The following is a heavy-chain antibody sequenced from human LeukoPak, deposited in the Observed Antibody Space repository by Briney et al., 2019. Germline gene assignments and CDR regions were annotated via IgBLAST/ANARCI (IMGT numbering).Heavy chain of an antibody. V-gene: IGHV3-11*01. J-gene: IGHJ4*02. CDR2: ISSRGGTM. CDR1: GFSFRDYF. Sequence: GGSLRLSCAASGFSFRDYFMSWIRQAPGKGLEWIAHISSRGGTMYYADSVKGRFTISRDNAKNSLYLHMNSLRAEDTAVYYCARDPGSYDYWGQGTLVTVSS. CDR3: ARDPGSYDY. D-gene: IGHD3-10*01.